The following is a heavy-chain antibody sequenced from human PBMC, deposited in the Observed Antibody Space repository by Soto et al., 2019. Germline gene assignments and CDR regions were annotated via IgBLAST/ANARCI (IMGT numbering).Heavy chain of an antibody. V-gene: IGHV3-23*01. D-gene: IGHD3-3*01. CDR3: AKEVKYYDFWSGYYPFDY. CDR1: GFTFSSYA. Sequence: GGSLRLSCAASGFTFSSYAMSWVRQAPGKGLEWVSAISGSGGSTYYADSVKGRFTISRDNSKNTLYLQMNSLRAEDTAVYYCAKEVKYYDFWSGYYPFDYWGQGTLVTVSS. J-gene: IGHJ4*02. CDR2: ISGSGGST.